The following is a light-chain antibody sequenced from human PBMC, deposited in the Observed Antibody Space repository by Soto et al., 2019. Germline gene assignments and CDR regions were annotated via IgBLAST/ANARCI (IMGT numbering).Light chain of an antibody. CDR3: QQYGSPPLT. Sequence: EIVLTQSPGTLSLSPGERATLSCRASQSVSSSYLAWYQQKPGQAPKVLIYRASSRATGIPDRFSGSGSGTDFTLTISRLEPEDFAVYYCQQYGSPPLTFGGGTKVDIK. V-gene: IGKV3-20*01. J-gene: IGKJ4*01. CDR2: RAS. CDR1: QSVSSSY.